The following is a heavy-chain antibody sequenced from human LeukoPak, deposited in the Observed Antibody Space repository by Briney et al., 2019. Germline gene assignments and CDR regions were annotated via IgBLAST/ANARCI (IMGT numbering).Heavy chain of an antibody. D-gene: IGHD5-24*01. CDR3: ARRPLFRSIDL. Sequence: PSETLSLTCTVSGGSISSYYWSWIRQPPGKGLEWIGYIYYSGSTNYNPSLKSRVTISVDTSKNHFSLNLISVTAADTAVYFCARRPLFRSIDLWGQGTLVTVSS. V-gene: IGHV4-59*12. CDR2: IYYSGST. CDR1: GGSISSYY. J-gene: IGHJ5*02.